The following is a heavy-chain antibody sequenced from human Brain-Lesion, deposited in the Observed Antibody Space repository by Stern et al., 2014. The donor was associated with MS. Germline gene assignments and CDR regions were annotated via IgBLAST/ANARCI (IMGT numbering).Heavy chain of an antibody. V-gene: IGHV3-21*01. J-gene: IGHJ5*02. Sequence: EDQLVESGGGLVKPGGSLRLSCAASGFNLSRYAMNWVRQAPGKGLEWVSSISSSSTYIYYADSVKGRFTISRDNAKNSLYLQMNSLRAEDTAVYYCASSIVVVPAAENKGFDPWGQGTLVTVSS. D-gene: IGHD2-2*01. CDR1: GFNLSRYA. CDR2: ISSSSTYI. CDR3: ASSIVVVPAAENKGFDP.